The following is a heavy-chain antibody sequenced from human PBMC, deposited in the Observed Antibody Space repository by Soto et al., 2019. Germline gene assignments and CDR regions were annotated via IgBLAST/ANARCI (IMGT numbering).Heavy chain of an antibody. Sequence: GASVKVSCKASGGTFSSYAISWVRQAPGQGLEWMGGIIAYNGTTNYAQKLQGRVTMTTDTSTSTAYMELRSLRSGDTAVYYCARGYSGSYCDYWGQGTLVTVSS. V-gene: IGHV1-18*01. CDR3: ARGYSGSYCDY. CDR1: GGTFSSYA. D-gene: IGHD5-12*01. J-gene: IGHJ4*02. CDR2: IIAYNGTT.